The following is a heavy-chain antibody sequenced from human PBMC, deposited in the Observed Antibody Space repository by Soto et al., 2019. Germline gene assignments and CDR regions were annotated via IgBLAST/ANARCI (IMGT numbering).Heavy chain of an antibody. J-gene: IGHJ5*02. V-gene: IGHV4-31*03. D-gene: IGHD2-15*01. Sequence: QVQLQESGPGLVKPSQTLSLTCTVSGGSISSGGYYWSWIRQHPGKGLEWIGYIYYSGSTYYNPSLKSRVTISVDTSKNQFSLKLSSVTAADTAVYYCARADIVVVVAASWFDTWGQGTLVTVSS. CDR2: IYYSGST. CDR1: GGSISSGGYY. CDR3: ARADIVVVVAASWFDT.